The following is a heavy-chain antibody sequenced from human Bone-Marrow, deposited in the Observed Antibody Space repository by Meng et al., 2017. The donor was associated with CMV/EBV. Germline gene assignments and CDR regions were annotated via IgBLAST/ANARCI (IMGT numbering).Heavy chain of an antibody. CDR2: ISSSSSYI. V-gene: IGHV3-21*01. CDR1: GFTFSSYS. CDR3: ARDHCSSASCNKGYYGMDV. Sequence: GESLKISCAASGFTFSSYSMNWVRQAPGKGLEWVSSISSSSSYIYYADSVKGRFTISRDNAKNSLYLQMNSLRAEDTAVYYCARDHCSSASCNKGYYGMDVWGQGTTVTGSS. J-gene: IGHJ6*01. D-gene: IGHD2-2*02.